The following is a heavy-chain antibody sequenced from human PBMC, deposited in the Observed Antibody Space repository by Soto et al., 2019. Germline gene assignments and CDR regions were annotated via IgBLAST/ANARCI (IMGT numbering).Heavy chain of an antibody. V-gene: IGHV1-8*01. J-gene: IGHJ6*02. Sequence: ASVKVSCKASGYTFTSYDINWVRQATGQGLEWMGWMNPNSGNTGYAQKFQGRVTMTRNTSISTAYMELSSLRSEDTAVYCCARGSGTEYYDFWSGPFSYYDYGMDVWGQ. CDR1: GYTFTSYD. D-gene: IGHD3-3*01. CDR2: MNPNSGNT. CDR3: ARGSGTEYYDFWSGPFSYYDYGMDV.